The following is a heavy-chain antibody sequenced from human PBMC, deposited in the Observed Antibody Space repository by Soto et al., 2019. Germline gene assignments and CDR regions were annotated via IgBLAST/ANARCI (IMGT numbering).Heavy chain of an antibody. V-gene: IGHV1-2*04. Sequence: GASVKVSCKASGYTFTGYYMHWVRQAPGQGLEWMGWINPNSGGTNYAQKFQGWVTMTRDTSISTAYMELSRLRSDDTAVYYCARGRNQGDIVLVPAAPEAFDIRGQRTMVTGSS. CDR3: ARGRNQGDIVLVPAAPEAFDI. CDR1: GYTFTGYY. J-gene: IGHJ3*02. D-gene: IGHD2-2*01. CDR2: INPNSGGT.